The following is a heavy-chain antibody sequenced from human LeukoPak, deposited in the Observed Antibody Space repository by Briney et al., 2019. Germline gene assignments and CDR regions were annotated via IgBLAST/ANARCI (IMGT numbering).Heavy chain of an antibody. CDR3: ARERVPSRYFDS. Sequence: GGSLRLSCAASGFIFNSHWINWVRQAPGKGLEWVANIAPDGSQRYFEDSVKGRFTISRDNAKNSVFLQMNSLRAEDTAVYYCARERVPSRYFDSWGQGTLVTVSS. V-gene: IGHV3-7*01. J-gene: IGHJ4*02. CDR2: IAPDGSQR. CDR1: GFIFNSHW.